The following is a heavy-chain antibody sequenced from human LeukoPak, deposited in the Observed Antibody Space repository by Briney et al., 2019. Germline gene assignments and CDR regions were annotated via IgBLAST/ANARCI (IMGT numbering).Heavy chain of an antibody. D-gene: IGHD3-10*01. V-gene: IGHV3-9*01. Sequence: GRSLRLSCAASGFTFDDYAMHWVRQAPGKGLEWVSGISWNSGSIGYADSVKGRFTISRDNAKNSLYLQMNSLRAEDTALYYCAKDMRSGGSGSYHYWGQGTLVTVSS. J-gene: IGHJ4*02. CDR2: ISWNSGSI. CDR3: AKDMRSGGSGSYHY. CDR1: GFTFDDYA.